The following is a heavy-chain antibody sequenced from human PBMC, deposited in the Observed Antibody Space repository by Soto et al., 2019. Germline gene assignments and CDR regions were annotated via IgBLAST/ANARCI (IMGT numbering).Heavy chain of an antibody. CDR2: ISYDGSNK. Sequence: LRISCAAAGVTVSTYGMHLVRKTTGKGLEWVAVISYDGSNKYYADSVKGRFTISRDNSKNTLYLQMTNMDPVDTATYYCAHDTRYCSGGSCLGTFDYWGQGTLVTVSS. CDR3: AHDTRYCSGGSCLGTFDY. J-gene: IGHJ4*02. V-gene: IGHV3-30*03. CDR1: GVTVSTYG. D-gene: IGHD2-15*01.